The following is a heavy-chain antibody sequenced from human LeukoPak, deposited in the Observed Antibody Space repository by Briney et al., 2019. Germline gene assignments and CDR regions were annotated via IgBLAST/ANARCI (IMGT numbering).Heavy chain of an antibody. J-gene: IGHJ4*02. V-gene: IGHV3-66*02. CDR1: GCTVSSNY. CDR3: ARDLRLTTIFGVVSN. D-gene: IGHD3-3*01. Sequence: GGSLRLSCAASGCTVSSNYMSWVRQAPGRGLEWVSVIYSGGSTYYADSVKGRFTISRDNSKNTLYLQMNSLRPEDTAVYYCARDLRLTTIFGVVSNWGQGTLVTVSS. CDR2: IYSGGST.